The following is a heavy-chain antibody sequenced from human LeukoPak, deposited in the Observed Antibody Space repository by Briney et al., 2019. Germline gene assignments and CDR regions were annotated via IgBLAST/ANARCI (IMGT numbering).Heavy chain of an antibody. CDR2: INPNSGGT. V-gene: IGHV1-2*04. J-gene: IGHJ6*02. CDR1: GYTFTSYG. Sequence: ASVKVSCKASGYTFTSYGISWVRQAPGQGLEWMGWINPNSGGTNYAQKFQGWVTMTRDTSISTAYMELSRLRSDDTAVYYCAREYGSGSYYYYYYGMDVWGQGTTVTVSS. CDR3: AREYGSGSYYYYYYGMDV. D-gene: IGHD3-10*01.